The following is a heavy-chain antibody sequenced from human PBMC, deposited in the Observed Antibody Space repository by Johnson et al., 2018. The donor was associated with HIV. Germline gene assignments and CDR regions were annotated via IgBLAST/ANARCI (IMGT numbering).Heavy chain of an antibody. V-gene: IGHV3-20*04. CDR2: INWNGGST. CDR1: GFTFDDYG. Sequence: EVQLVESGGGVVRPGGSLRLSCAASGFTFDDYGMSWVRQAPGKGLEWVSGINWNGGSTGYADSVKGRFTISRDNSKNTLYLQMNSLRAEDTAVYYCAKGGYCSGGSCYPDAFDIWGQGTMVTVSS. J-gene: IGHJ3*02. D-gene: IGHD2-15*01. CDR3: AKGGYCSGGSCYPDAFDI.